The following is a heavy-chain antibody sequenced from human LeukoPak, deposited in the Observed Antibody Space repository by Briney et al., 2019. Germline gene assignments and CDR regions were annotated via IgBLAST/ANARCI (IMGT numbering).Heavy chain of an antibody. D-gene: IGHD6-19*01. CDR1: GYIFTSYN. CDR3: ARFAVHRRITVAGQFGLDY. Sequence: DSVKVSCKASGYIFTSYNIYWVRQAPGQGLEWMGIINPSGGSTNYAQKFQGRVTMTRDTSTSTVYMELSSLRSEDTAVYYCARFAVHRRITVAGQFGLDYWGQGTLVSVSS. J-gene: IGHJ4*02. CDR2: INPSGGST. V-gene: IGHV1-46*01.